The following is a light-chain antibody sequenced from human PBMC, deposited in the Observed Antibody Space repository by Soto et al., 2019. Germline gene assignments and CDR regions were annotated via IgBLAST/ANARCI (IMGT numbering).Light chain of an antibody. CDR2: GAS. CDR3: QRYDNSRT. CDR1: QSVNSN. V-gene: IGKV3-20*01. Sequence: SVDTGAPGTMSESPGETVTLSCRASQSVNSNLAWYRQKRGQAPSLLIYGASNRATGIPDRFSGSGSGTDFTLTITRLEPEDSAIYYGQRYDNSRTFGQGTKV. J-gene: IGKJ1*01.